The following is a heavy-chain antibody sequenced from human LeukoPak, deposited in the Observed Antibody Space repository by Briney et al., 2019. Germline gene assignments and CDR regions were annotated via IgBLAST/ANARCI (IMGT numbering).Heavy chain of an antibody. V-gene: IGHV4-39*01. CDR3: ARTGFVGTTDHDAFDI. J-gene: IGHJ3*02. CDR1: GVSISGSTYF. D-gene: IGHD1-26*01. Sequence: PSETLSLTCTVSGVSISGSTYFWGWIRQPPGKGLEWFGGIFESGSTYYNPSLKSRVTIAVDRSRNQFSLRLTSVTPTDTAVYYCARTGFVGTTDHDAFDIWGQGTLVTVSS. CDR2: IFESGST.